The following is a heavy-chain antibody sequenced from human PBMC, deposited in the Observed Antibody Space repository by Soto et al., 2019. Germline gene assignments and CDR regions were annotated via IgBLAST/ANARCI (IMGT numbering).Heavy chain of an antibody. CDR2: IYYSGST. J-gene: IGHJ4*02. V-gene: IGHV4-30-4*01. Sequence: QVQLQESGPGLVKPSQTLSLTCTVSGGSISSGDYYWSWIRQPPGKGLEWIGYIYYSGSTYYNPSLTSRVTRSVDTSTNQFSLKLSSVTAADTAVYYCARAQGSGFLVSWGQGTLVTVSS. D-gene: IGHD3-10*01. CDR3: ARAQGSGFLVS. CDR1: GGSISSGDYY.